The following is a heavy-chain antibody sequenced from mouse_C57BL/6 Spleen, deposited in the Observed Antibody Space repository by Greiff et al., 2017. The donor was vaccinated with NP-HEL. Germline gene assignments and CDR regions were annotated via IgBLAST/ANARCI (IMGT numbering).Heavy chain of an antibody. J-gene: IGHJ4*01. CDR3: ARDYYGSSYAMDY. V-gene: IGHV1-82*01. CDR1: GYAFSSSW. D-gene: IGHD1-1*01. CDR2: IYPGDGDT. Sequence: VQLQQSGPELVKPGASVKISCKASGYAFSSSWMNWVKQRPGKGLEWIGRIYPGDGDTNYNGKFKGKATLTADKSSSTAYMQLNSLTSEDSSVYYCARDYYGSSYAMDYWGQGTSVTVSS.